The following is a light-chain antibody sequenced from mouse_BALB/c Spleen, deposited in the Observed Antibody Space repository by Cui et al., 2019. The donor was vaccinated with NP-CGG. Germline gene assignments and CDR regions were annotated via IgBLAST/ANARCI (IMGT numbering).Light chain of an antibody. CDR1: TGAVTTSNY. CDR3: ALWYSNHWV. V-gene: IGLV1*01. CDR2: GTN. Sequence: HAVVPQSSAPTTSPGETVTLTCRSSTGAVTTSNYANWVQEKPDHLFTGLIGGTNNRVPGVPARFSGSLIGDKAALTITGAQTEDETIYFCALWYSNHWVFGGGTKLTVL. J-gene: IGLJ1*01.